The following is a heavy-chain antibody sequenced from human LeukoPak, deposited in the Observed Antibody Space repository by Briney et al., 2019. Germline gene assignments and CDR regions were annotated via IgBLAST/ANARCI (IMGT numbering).Heavy chain of an antibody. CDR3: ARVFEVVTLGAFDI. CDR2: IIPIFGTA. Sequence: SVKVSCKASGGTFSSYAISWVRQAPGQGLEWMGGIIPIFGTANYAQKFQGRVTITADKSTSTAYMELSSLRSEDTAVYYCARVFEVVTLGAFDIWGQGTMVTVSS. J-gene: IGHJ3*02. V-gene: IGHV1-69*06. D-gene: IGHD4-23*01. CDR1: GGTFSSYA.